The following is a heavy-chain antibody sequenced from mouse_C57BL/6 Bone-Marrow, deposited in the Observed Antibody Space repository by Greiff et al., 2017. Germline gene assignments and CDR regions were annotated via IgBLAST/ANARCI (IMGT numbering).Heavy chain of an antibody. D-gene: IGHD1-1*01. V-gene: IGHV1-64*01. CDR2: IHPNSGST. Sequence: QVQLQQPGAELVKPGASVKLSCKASGYTFTSYWMHWVKQRPGQGLEWIGMIHPNSGSTNYNEKFKSKATLTVDKSSSTAYMQLSSLTSEDSAVYYCARKDYCSSYLFAYWGQGTLVTVSA. CDR3: ARKDYCSSYLFAY. CDR1: GYTFTSYW. J-gene: IGHJ3*01.